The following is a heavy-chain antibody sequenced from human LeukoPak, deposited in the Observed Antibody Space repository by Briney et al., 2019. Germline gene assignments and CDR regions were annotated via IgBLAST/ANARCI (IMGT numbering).Heavy chain of an antibody. Sequence: ASVKVSCKASGCTFTNYPVNWVRQAPGQGLEWMGWINTNTGNPTYAQGFTGRFVFSLDTSVSTAYLQISSLKAEDTAVYYCARVSYCRSTSCYPDYWGQGTLVTVSS. CDR3: ARVSYCRSTSCYPDY. V-gene: IGHV7-4-1*02. D-gene: IGHD2-2*01. CDR2: INTNTGNP. J-gene: IGHJ4*02. CDR1: GCTFTNYP.